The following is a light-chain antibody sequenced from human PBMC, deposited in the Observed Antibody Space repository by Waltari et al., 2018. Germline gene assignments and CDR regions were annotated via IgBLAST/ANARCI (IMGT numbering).Light chain of an antibody. Sequence: DIQMTQSPSSLSASVGDRVTITCRASQSISSYLNWYQPKPGKAPKLLIYAASSLQSGVPSRFSGSGSGTDFTLTISSLQPEDFATYYCQQSYSTPLVFGQGTKVEIK. J-gene: IGKJ1*01. V-gene: IGKV1-39*01. CDR2: AAS. CDR3: QQSYSTPLV. CDR1: QSISSY.